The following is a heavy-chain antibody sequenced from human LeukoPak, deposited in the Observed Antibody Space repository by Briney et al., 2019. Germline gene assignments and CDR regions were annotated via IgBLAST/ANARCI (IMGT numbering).Heavy chain of an antibody. V-gene: IGHV4-4*07. Sequence: SSETLSLTCTVSGGSISSYYWSWIRQPAGKGLEWIGRIHTSGSTNYNPSLKSRVTISVDTSKNQFSLKLSSVTAADTAVYYCARGLRVVRGLNYYYYYMDVWGKGTTVTVSS. CDR1: GGSISSYY. D-gene: IGHD3-10*01. CDR2: IHTSGST. J-gene: IGHJ6*03. CDR3: ARGLRVVRGLNYYYYYMDV.